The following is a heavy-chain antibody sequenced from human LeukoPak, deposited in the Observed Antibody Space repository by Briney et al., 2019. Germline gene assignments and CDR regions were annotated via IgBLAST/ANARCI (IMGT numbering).Heavy chain of an antibody. CDR3: AREPSAAGDAFDI. J-gene: IGHJ3*02. D-gene: IGHD6-25*01. Sequence: PSETLSLTCTVSGGSISSGGYYWSWIRQPPGTGLEWIGYIYHSGSTYYNPSLKSRVTISVDRSKNQFSLKLSSVTAADTAVYYCAREPSAAGDAFDIWGQGTMVTVSS. CDR2: IYHSGST. CDR1: GGSISSGGYY. V-gene: IGHV4-30-2*01.